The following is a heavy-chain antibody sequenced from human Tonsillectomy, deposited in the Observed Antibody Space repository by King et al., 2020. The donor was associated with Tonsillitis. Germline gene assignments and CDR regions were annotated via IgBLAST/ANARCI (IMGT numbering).Heavy chain of an antibody. J-gene: IGHJ5*01. D-gene: IGHD3-22*01. CDR3: SRGGFYNSENWFDS. CDR2: IRSKAYGGTA. CDR1: GFRFDDYG. Sequence: QLVESGGGLVQPGRSLRLSCTASGFRFDDYGMSWFRQAPGKGLEWVSFIRSKAYGGTADYAASVKGRFTISRDDSKSIAYLQMNSLKTDDTAVYFCSRGGFYNSENWFDSWGQGTLVTVSS. V-gene: IGHV3-49*03.